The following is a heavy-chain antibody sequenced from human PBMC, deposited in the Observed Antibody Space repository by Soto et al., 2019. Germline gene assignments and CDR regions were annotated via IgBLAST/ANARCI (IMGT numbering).Heavy chain of an antibody. D-gene: IGHD3-10*01. J-gene: IGHJ4*02. CDR2: IYSGGST. CDR3: ARDLGSGTLDY. CDR1: GFTVSSNY. Sequence: GGSLRLSCAASGFTVSSNYMSWVRQAPGKGLEWVSVIYSGGSTYYADSVKGRFTISRDNSKNTLYLQMNSLGAEDTAVYYCARDLGSGTLDYWGQGTLVTVSS. V-gene: IGHV3-53*01.